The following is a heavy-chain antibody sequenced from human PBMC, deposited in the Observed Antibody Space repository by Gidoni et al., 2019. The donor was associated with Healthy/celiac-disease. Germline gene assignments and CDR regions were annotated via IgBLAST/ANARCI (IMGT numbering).Heavy chain of an antibody. J-gene: IGHJ4*02. CDR1: GGSISSGSYY. V-gene: IGHV4-61*02. D-gene: IGHD1-26*01. CDR3: ARDPDGWELPEGDY. Sequence: QVQLQESGPGLVKPSQTLSLTCTVSGGSISSGSYYWSWIRQPAGKGLEWIGRIYTSGSTNYNPSLKSRVTISVDTSKNQFSLKLSSVTAADTAVYYCARDPDGWELPEGDYWGQGTLVTVSS. CDR2: IYTSGST.